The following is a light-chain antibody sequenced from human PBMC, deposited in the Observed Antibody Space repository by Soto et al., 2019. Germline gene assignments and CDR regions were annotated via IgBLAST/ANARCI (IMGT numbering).Light chain of an antibody. CDR1: SSDVGGYNY. CDR2: EVT. Sequence: QSALTQPASVSGSPGQSITISCTGTSSDVGGYNYVSWYQQYPGKAPKLMIYEVTHRPSGVSNRFSGSKSGNTASLTISGLQAEDEANYYCSSYRSTSGYVFGTGKKVTVL. CDR3: SSYRSTSGYV. V-gene: IGLV2-14*01. J-gene: IGLJ1*01.